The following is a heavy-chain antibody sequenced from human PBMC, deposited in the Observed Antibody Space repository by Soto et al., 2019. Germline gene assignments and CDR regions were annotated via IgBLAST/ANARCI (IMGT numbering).Heavy chain of an antibody. CDR3: ATQTLRFLEWLFSPLDY. CDR2: ISGSGGST. CDR1: GFTFSSYA. J-gene: IGHJ4*02. Sequence: PVGSLRLSCAASGFTFSSYAMSWVRQAPGKGLEWVSAISGSGGSTYYADSVKGRFTISRDNSKNTLYLQMNSLRAEDTAVYYCATQTLRFLEWLFSPLDYWGQGTLVTVSS. V-gene: IGHV3-23*01. D-gene: IGHD3-3*01.